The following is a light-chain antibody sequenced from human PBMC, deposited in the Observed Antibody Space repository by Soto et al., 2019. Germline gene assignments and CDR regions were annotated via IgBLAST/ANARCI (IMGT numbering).Light chain of an antibody. Sequence: DIQLTQSPSFLSASVGDRVTITCRASQGISSYLAWYQQKPGKAPNLLIYAASTLQSGVPSRFSGSGSGAEFTLTISSLQPDDFATYYCQHYNSYSEAFGQGTKVDNK. CDR1: QGISSY. CDR3: QHYNSYSEA. J-gene: IGKJ1*01. CDR2: AAS. V-gene: IGKV1-9*01.